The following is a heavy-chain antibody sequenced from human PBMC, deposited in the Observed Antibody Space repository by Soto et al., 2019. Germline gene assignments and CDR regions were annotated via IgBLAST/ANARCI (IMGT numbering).Heavy chain of an antibody. J-gene: IGHJ5*02. CDR3: ARGGNIVVVPAAIGEDWFDP. V-gene: IGHV3-30-3*01. Sequence: PGGSLRLSCAASGFTFSSYAMHWVRQAPGKGLEWVAVISYDGSNKYYADSVKGRFTISRDNSKNTLYLQMNSLRAEDTAVYYCARGGNIVVVPAAIGEDWFDPWGQGTLVTVSS. CDR2: ISYDGSNK. CDR1: GFTFSSYA. D-gene: IGHD2-2*02.